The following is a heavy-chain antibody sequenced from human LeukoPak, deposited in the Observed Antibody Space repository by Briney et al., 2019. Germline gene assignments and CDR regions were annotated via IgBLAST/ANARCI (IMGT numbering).Heavy chain of an antibody. CDR1: GYTFTSYG. D-gene: IGHD2-21*02. Sequence: GASVKVSCTASGYTFTSYGISWVRQAPGQGLEWMGWISAYNGNTNYAQKLQGRVTMTTDTSTSTAYMELRSLRSDDTAVYYCARSALSSAVVVTAPDYWGQGTLVTVSS. V-gene: IGHV1-18*01. CDR2: ISAYNGNT. J-gene: IGHJ4*02. CDR3: ARSALSSAVVVTAPDY.